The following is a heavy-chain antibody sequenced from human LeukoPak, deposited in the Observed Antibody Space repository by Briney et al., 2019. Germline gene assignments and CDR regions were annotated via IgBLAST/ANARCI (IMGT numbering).Heavy chain of an antibody. D-gene: IGHD3-22*01. J-gene: IGHJ4*02. CDR1: GGSISRNSDY. CDR2: IYYGGST. V-gene: IGHV4-39*07. CDR3: ARNLYYDSSGSDY. Sequence: SETLSLTCTVSGGSISRNSDYWGWIRQPPGKGLEWIGSIYYGGSTYYNPSLKSRVTISVDTSKNQFSLKLSSVTVADTGVYYCARNLYYDSSGSDYWGQGTLVTVSS.